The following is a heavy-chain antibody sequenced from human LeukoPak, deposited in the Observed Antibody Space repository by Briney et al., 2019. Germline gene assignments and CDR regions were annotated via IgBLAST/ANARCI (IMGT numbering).Heavy chain of an antibody. D-gene: IGHD1-26*01. CDR3: AKDVFGSLDY. V-gene: IGHV3-7*01. CDR1: GFTFSSYW. CDR2: IKPDGSEK. J-gene: IGHJ4*02. Sequence: GGSLRLSCVPSGFTFSSYWMNWVRQAPGKGLEWVAIIKPDGSEKFYADSVRGRFTISRDNTKNSLYLQMNSLRAEDTAVYYCAKDVFGSLDYWGQGTLVTVSS.